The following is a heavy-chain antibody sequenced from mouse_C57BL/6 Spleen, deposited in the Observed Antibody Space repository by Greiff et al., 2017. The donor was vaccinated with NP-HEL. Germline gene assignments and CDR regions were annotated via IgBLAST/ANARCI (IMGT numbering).Heavy chain of an antibody. CDR3: ARSGEIYYDYDDY. CDR2: IYPGDGDT. V-gene: IGHV1-82*01. CDR1: GYAFSSSW. D-gene: IGHD2-4*01. Sequence: LEESGPELVKPGASVKISCKASGYAFSSSWMNWVKQRPGKGLEWIGRIYPGDGDTNYNGKFKGKATLTADKSSSTAYMQLSSLTSEDSAVYFCARSGEIYYDYDDYWGQGTTLTVSS. J-gene: IGHJ2*01.